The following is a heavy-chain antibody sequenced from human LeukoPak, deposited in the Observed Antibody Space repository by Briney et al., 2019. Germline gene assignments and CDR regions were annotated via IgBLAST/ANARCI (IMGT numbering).Heavy chain of an antibody. CDR3: ARAPGYCSSTSCYNHYYGMDV. CDR1: GGSISSGGYY. Sequence: PSQTLSLTCTVSGGSISSGGYYWSWIRQHPGKGLEWIGYIYYSGGTYYNPSLKSRVTISVDTSKNQFSLKLSSVTAADTAVYYCARAPGYCSSTSCYNHYYGMDVWGQGTTVTVSS. D-gene: IGHD2-2*03. J-gene: IGHJ6*02. V-gene: IGHV4-31*03. CDR2: IYYSGGT.